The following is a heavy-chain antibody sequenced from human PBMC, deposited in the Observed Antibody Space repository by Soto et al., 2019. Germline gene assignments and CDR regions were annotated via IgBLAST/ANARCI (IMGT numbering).Heavy chain of an antibody. Sequence: GGSLRLSCAASGFTFRSFTMNWVRQAPGKGLEWVSTTSSNSAYIYYTDALRGRFTISRDNAKNSLHLQMNSLRAEDAAVYYCTRDASRDSSARGWFDPWGPGTLVTVSS. D-gene: IGHD6-13*01. V-gene: IGHV3-21*01. CDR1: GFTFRSFT. CDR2: TSSNSAYI. J-gene: IGHJ5*02. CDR3: TRDASRDSSARGWFDP.